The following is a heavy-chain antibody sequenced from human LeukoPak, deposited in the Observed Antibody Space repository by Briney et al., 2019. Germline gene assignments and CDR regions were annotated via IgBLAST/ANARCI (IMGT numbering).Heavy chain of an antibody. J-gene: IGHJ4*02. CDR2: INWDSGYI. CDR1: GFTFEGCA. CDR3: AKEGSVCRNGICRYFDY. V-gene: IGHV3-9*01. D-gene: IGHD2-8*01. Sequence: GRSLRLSCAASGFTFEGCAMHWVRQAPGKGLEWVSSINWDSGYIEYADSVRGRFTISRDNAKNSLYLQMNSLEPGDTALYFCAKEGSVCRNGICRYFDYWGQGTPVTVSS.